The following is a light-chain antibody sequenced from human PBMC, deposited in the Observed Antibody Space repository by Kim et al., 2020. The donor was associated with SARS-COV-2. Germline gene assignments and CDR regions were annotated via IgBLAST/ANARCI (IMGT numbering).Light chain of an antibody. J-gene: IGLJ2*01. Sequence: ELTQPPSASGTPGQRVTISCSGSSSNIGRYTINWYQHLPGTAPKLLIYSDSQRPSGVPDRFSGSKSGNTASLTISGLQAEDEAHYYCSSYTASNTVVFGAGTQLTVL. CDR3: SSYTASNTVV. V-gene: IGLV1-44*01. CDR1: SSNIGRYT. CDR2: SDS.